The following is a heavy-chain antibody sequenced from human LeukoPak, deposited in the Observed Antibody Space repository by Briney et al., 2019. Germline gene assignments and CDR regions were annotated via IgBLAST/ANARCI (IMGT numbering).Heavy chain of an antibody. Sequence: ASVKVSCKASGYTFTSYYMHWVRQAPGQGLEWMGIINPSGGSTSYAQKFQGRATMTRDTSTSTVYMELSSLRSEDTAVYYCARVGGDCSGGSCYLFWFDPWGQGTLVTVSS. V-gene: IGHV1-46*01. CDR1: GYTFTSYY. CDR3: ARVGGDCSGGSCYLFWFDP. CDR2: INPSGGST. D-gene: IGHD2-15*01. J-gene: IGHJ5*02.